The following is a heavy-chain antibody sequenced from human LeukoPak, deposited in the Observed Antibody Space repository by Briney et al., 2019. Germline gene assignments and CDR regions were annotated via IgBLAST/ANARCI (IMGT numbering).Heavy chain of an antibody. CDR2: IYHSGST. D-gene: IGHD3-10*01. Sequence: SETLSLTCAVYGGSFSGYYWSWIRQPPGKGLEWIGSIYHSGSTYYNPSLKSRVTVSVDTSKNQFSLKLSSVTAADTAVYYCARERYYYGSGKRNYYYMDVWGKGTTVTVSS. J-gene: IGHJ6*03. CDR1: GGSFSGYY. V-gene: IGHV4-34*01. CDR3: ARERYYYGSGKRNYYYMDV.